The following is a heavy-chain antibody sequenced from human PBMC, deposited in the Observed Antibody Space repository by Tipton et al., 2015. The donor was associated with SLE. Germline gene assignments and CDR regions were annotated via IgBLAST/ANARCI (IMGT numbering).Heavy chain of an antibody. CDR2: ISGNGGVT. CDR1: GFTFSTYA. CDR3: AKNMGDGTGAFDY. V-gene: IGHV3-23*01. D-gene: IGHD3-10*01. Sequence: LRLSCAASGFTFSTYAMTWVRQAPGKGLEWVSIISGNGGVTYYADSVKGRFSISRDNSKNTVFLQMGLLRVDDTAVYFCAKNMGDGTGAFDYWGQGSLVTVSS. J-gene: IGHJ4*02.